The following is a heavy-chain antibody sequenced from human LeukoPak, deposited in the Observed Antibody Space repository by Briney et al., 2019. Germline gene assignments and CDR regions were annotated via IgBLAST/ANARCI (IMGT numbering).Heavy chain of an antibody. CDR2: INSDGNST. Sequence: AGGSLRLSCAASGFTFSSYWMHWVRQAPGKGLVWVSRINSDGNSTSYADSVKGRFTISRDNAKNSLYLQMNSLRAEDTAVYYCAELGITMIGGVWGKGATVTISS. CDR1: GFTFSSYW. D-gene: IGHD3-10*02. CDR3: AELGITMIGGV. J-gene: IGHJ6*04. V-gene: IGHV3-74*01.